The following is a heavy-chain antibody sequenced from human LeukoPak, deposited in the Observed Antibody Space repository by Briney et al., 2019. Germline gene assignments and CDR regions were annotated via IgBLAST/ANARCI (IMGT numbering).Heavy chain of an antibody. CDR3: AKDFFVAFGSSRIYYGMDV. CDR1: GFTFSSYG. D-gene: IGHD1-26*01. V-gene: IGHV3-30*18. CDR2: ISYDGSNK. Sequence: GGSLRLSCAASGFTFSSYGMHWVRQAPGKGLEWVAVISYDGSNKYYADSVKGRFTISRDNSKNTLYLQMNSLRAEDTAVYYCAKDFFVAFGSSRIYYGMDVWGQGTTVTVSS. J-gene: IGHJ6*02.